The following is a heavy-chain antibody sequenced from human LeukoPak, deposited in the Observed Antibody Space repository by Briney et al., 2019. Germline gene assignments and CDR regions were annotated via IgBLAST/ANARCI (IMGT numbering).Heavy chain of an antibody. D-gene: IGHD3-16*02. J-gene: IGHJ4*02. CDR2: ISGCGDST. Sequence: PGGSLRLSCAVSVYTFSRHAVSWVPQARGRGVEWVSHISGCGDSTYYADSVKGRFTIYRDNSKNTLYLQMNSLRDEDTAVYYCAKGSDYVWGSYRFLSVINYWGQGTLVTVSS. V-gene: IGHV3-23*01. CDR3: AKGSDYVWGSYRFLSVINY. CDR1: VYTFSRHA.